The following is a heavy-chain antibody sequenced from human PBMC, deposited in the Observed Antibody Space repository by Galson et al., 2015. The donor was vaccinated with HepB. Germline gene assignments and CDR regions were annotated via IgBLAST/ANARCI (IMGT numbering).Heavy chain of an antibody. CDR3: ARVLYSSSWYLGLAGPTPHSNFDY. V-gene: IGHV1-18*01. CDR2: ISAYNGNT. Sequence: SVKVSCKASGYTFTSYGISWVRQAPGQGLEWMGWISAYNGNTNYAQKLQGRVTMTTDTSTSTAYMELRSLRSDDTAVYYCARVLYSSSWYLGLAGPTPHSNFDYWGQGTLVTVSS. J-gene: IGHJ4*02. D-gene: IGHD6-13*01. CDR1: GYTFTSYG.